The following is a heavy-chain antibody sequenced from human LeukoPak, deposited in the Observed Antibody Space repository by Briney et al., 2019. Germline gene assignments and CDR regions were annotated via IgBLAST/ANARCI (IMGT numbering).Heavy chain of an antibody. V-gene: IGHV1-2*02. D-gene: IGHD1-26*01. CDR3: ARDHSGSPYDAFDI. CDR2: IHPSGSP. Sequence: ASVKVSCKASGYTFTDYYIHWVRQAPGQGLEWMGIIHPSGSPRYAQKFQGRVTMTRDTSISTAYMELSRLRSDDTAVYYCARDHSGSPYDAFDIWGQGTMVTVSS. CDR1: GYTFTDYY. J-gene: IGHJ3*02.